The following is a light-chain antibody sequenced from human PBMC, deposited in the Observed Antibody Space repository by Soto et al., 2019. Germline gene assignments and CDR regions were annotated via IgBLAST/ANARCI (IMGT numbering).Light chain of an antibody. J-gene: IGKJ2*01. V-gene: IGKV1-33*01. CDR3: EHYDNYMYT. CDR1: QDISNH. Sequence: DIQMTQSPSSLSASVGDRVTITCQASQDISNHLNWYQQKPGKAPDLLIYDASNLERGVPSRFSGSGSGTDVTFTISRQQPEFFAAYYCEHYDNYMYTHGQGTNLEI. CDR2: DAS.